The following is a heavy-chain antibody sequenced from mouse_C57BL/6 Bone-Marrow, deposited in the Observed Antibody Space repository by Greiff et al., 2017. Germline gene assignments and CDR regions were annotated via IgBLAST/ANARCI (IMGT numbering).Heavy chain of an antibody. D-gene: IGHD2-4*01. CDR2: IDPNSGGT. J-gene: IGHJ4*01. CDR3: ASSPLYYDSYYYAMDY. CDR1: GYTFTSYW. Sequence: QVQLQQPGAELVKPGASVKLSCKASGYTFTSYWMHWVKQRPGRGLEWIGRIDPNSGGTKYNEKFKSKATLTVDKPSSTADMQLSSLTSEDSAVYYCASSPLYYDSYYYAMDYWGQGTSVTGSS. V-gene: IGHV1-72*01.